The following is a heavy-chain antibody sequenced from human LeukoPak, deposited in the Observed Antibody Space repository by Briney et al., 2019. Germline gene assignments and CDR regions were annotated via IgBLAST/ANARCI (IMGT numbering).Heavy chain of an antibody. CDR3: ARGQGTVTTH. Sequence: PSETLSLTCAVSGGSFSGYYWTWIRQPPGRGLEWIGEINHSGSANYNPSLKSRVTISLDTSKNQFSLKLSSVTAADTAVYYCARGQGTVTTHWGQGTLVTVSS. V-gene: IGHV4-34*01. CDR1: GGSFSGYY. J-gene: IGHJ4*02. D-gene: IGHD4-17*01. CDR2: INHSGSA.